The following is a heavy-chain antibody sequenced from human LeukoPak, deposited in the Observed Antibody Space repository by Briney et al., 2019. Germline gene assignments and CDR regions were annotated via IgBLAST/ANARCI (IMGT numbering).Heavy chain of an antibody. CDR1: GGSMSSYY. CDR3: ARMDGSGSYPYYYYYGMDV. CDR2: IYYSGST. V-gene: IGHV4-59*01. D-gene: IGHD3-10*01. J-gene: IGHJ6*02. Sequence: SETLSLTCTVSGGSMSSYYWSWIRQPPGKGLEWIGYIYYSGSTNYNPSLKSRVTISVDTSKNQFSLKLSSVTAADTAVYYCARMDGSGSYPYYYYYGMDVWGQGTTVTVSS.